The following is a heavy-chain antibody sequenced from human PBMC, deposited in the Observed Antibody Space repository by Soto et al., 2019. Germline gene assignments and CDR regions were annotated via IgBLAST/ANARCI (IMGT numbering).Heavy chain of an antibody. CDR3: AREGIAVAAFDY. D-gene: IGHD6-19*01. Sequence: GESLKISCAASGFTFSSYAMHWVRQAPGKGLEWVAVISYDGSNKYYADSVKGRFTISRDNSKNTLYLQMNSLRAEDTAVYYCAREGIAVAAFDYWGQGTLVTVSS. CDR1: GFTFSSYA. CDR2: ISYDGSNK. J-gene: IGHJ4*02. V-gene: IGHV3-30-3*01.